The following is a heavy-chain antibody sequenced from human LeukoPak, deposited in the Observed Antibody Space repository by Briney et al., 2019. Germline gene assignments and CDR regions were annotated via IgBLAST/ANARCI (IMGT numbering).Heavy chain of an antibody. Sequence: GGSLRLSCAASGFTYSSYWMNWVRHAPGKGLVSVSRIASDGSSTTYADSVKGRFSISRDNAKNTLYLQMNSLRVEDTAVYYCARGRPHGNDYWGQGTLVTVSS. D-gene: IGHD4-17*01. CDR1: GFTYSSYW. V-gene: IGHV3-74*01. CDR2: IASDGSST. CDR3: ARGRPHGNDY. J-gene: IGHJ4*02.